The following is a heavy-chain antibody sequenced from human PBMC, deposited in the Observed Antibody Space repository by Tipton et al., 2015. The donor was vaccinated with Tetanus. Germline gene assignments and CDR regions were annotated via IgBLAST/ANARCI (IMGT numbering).Heavy chain of an antibody. V-gene: IGHV4-39*01. CDR3: ATVPAVAVTWTALGGC. D-gene: IGHD2-2*01. CDR2: INPTGNT. J-gene: IGHJ4*02. Sequence: TLSLTCTVSGDSISSSDYYWGWNRQPPGKGLEWIGSINPTGNTYYTPSLRSRATVYVATDKNQFSLMLSSVTSRDTAVYYCATVPAVAVTWTALGGCWGLGTLFTVSS. CDR1: GDSISSSDYY.